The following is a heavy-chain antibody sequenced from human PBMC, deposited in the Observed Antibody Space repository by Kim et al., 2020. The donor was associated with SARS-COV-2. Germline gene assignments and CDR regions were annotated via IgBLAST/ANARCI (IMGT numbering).Heavy chain of an antibody. Sequence: SVKVSCKASGGTFSSYAISWVRQAPGQGLEWMGGIIPIFGTANYAQKFQCRVTITADESTSTAYMELSSLRSEDTAMYYCARDIVVVPAASNFGSYYYYYYGMDVWGQGTTVTVSS. D-gene: IGHD2-2*01. J-gene: IGHJ6*02. CDR3: ARDIVVVPAASNFGSYYYYYYGMDV. V-gene: IGHV1-69*13. CDR2: IIPIFGTA. CDR1: GGTFSSYA.